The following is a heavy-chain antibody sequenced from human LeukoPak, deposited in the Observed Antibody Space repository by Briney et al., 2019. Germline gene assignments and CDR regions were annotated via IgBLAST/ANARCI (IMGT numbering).Heavy chain of an antibody. CDR2: ISYDGSNK. D-gene: IGHD3-10*01. CDR1: GFTFSSYG. CDR3: AKDRIYGSGSYDY. V-gene: IGHV3-30*18. Sequence: GGSLRLSCAASGFTFSSYGMHWVRQAPGKGLEWVAVISYDGSNKYYADSVKGRFTISRGNSKNTLYLQMNSLRAEDTAVYYCAKDRIYGSGSYDYWGQGTLVTVSS. J-gene: IGHJ4*02.